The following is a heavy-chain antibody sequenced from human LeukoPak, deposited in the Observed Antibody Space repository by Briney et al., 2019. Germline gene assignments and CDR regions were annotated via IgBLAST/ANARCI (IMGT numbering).Heavy chain of an antibody. CDR3: ATWAFYHGLDV. J-gene: IGHJ6*02. D-gene: IGHD1-26*01. CDR2: ITNDGGKT. Sequence: GGSLRLSCAASGFAFHAFDMYWVRQAPGKGLEWVSRITNDGGKTYYADSVRGRFTISRDNSQSPLYLQMNSLRTDDAALYYCATWAFYHGLDVWGQGTTVTVSS. V-gene: IGHV3-43*02. CDR1: GFAFHAFD.